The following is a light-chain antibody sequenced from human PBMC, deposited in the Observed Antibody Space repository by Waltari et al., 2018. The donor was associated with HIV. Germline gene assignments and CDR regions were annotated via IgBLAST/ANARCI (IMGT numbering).Light chain of an antibody. CDR2: SAF. V-gene: IGKV3-20*01. CDR1: QSISNNF. J-gene: IGKJ1*01. CDR3: HQYGTAPRT. Sequence: EIVLTQSPGTLSLYPGERAILSCRTTQSISNNFLAWYQQKPGQPPRLLIYSAFIRATGIPDRFSGSGAGTDFTLSISRLEPEDFAVYYCHQYGTAPRTFGQGTTVEIK.